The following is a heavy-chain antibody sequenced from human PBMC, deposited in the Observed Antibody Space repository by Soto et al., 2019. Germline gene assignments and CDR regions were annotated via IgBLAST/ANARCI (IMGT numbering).Heavy chain of an antibody. D-gene: IGHD4-17*01. Sequence: QVQLQESGPGLVKPSGTLSLTCAVSGGSISSSNWWSWVRQPPGKGLAWIGEIYHSGSTNYNPSLKSRVTLSVDXXKNQFSLKLSSVTAADTAVYYCARVWTTVTNWFDPWGQGTLVTVSS. CDR1: GGSISSSNW. V-gene: IGHV4-4*02. J-gene: IGHJ5*02. CDR2: IYHSGST. CDR3: ARVWTTVTNWFDP.